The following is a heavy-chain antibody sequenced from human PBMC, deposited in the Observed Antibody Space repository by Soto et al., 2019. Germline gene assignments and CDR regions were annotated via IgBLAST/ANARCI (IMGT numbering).Heavy chain of an antibody. CDR2: ISSSSSYT. CDR1: GFTFSDYY. D-gene: IGHD3-22*01. CDR3: ARAYYYDSSGYYY. V-gene: IGHV3-11*06. J-gene: IGHJ4*02. Sequence: GGSLRLSCAASGFTFSDYYMSWIRQAPGKGLEWVSYISSSSSYTNYADSVKGRFTISRDNAKNSLYLQMNSLRAEDTAVYYCARAYYYDSSGYYYWGQGTLVTVSS.